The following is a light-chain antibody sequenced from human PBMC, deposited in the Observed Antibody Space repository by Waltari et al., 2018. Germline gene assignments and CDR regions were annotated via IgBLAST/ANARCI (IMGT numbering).Light chain of an antibody. V-gene: IGLV2-14*03. CDR2: EVR. J-gene: IGLJ3*02. Sequence: QSALTQPASVSGSPGQSITISCTGTSSDVGVYNYVSWYQQHPGKVPKLMIYEVRKRPSGVSNRFSGAKAGNTASLTISGLQAEDDADYYCSSFTKSSTFVFGGGTKVTIL. CDR1: SSDVGVYNY. CDR3: SSFTKSSTFV.